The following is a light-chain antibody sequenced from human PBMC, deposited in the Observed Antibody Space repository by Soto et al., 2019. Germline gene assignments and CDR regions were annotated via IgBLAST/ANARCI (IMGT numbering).Light chain of an antibody. CDR2: DAS. J-gene: IGKJ1*01. Sequence: DIQMTQSPSTLSASVGARVTITCRASQSIVRWLAWYQQKPGKAPKLLIYDASSLESGVPSRFSGSGSGTEFTLTISSLQPDDCETYYCQQYNSYSRTFGQGTKVDIK. V-gene: IGKV1-5*01. CDR1: QSIVRW. CDR3: QQYNSYSRT.